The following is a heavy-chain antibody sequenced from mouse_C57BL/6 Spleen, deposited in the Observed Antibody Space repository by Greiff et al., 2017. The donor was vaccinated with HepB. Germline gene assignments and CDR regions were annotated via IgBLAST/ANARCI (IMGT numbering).Heavy chain of an antibody. Sequence: VQLQQSGAELVKPGASVKISCKASGYAFSSYWMNWVKQRPGKGLEWIGQIYPGDGDTNYNGKFKGKATLTADKSSSTAYMQLSSLTSEDSAVYCCARSYYGSSYEGDWAMDYWGQGTSVTVSS. D-gene: IGHD1-1*01. CDR3: ARSYYGSSYEGDWAMDY. CDR1: GYAFSSYW. CDR2: IYPGDGDT. V-gene: IGHV1-80*01. J-gene: IGHJ4*01.